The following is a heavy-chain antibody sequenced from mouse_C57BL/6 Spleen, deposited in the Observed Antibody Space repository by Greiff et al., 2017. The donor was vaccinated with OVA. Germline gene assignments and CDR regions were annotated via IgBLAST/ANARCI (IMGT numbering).Heavy chain of an antibody. Sequence: DVQLVESGGGLVQPGGSLKLSCAASGFTFSDYYMYWVRQTPEKRLEWVAYISNGGGSTYYPDTVKGRFTISRDNAKNTLYLQMSRLKSEDTAMYYCARHYYGSSYDAMDYWGQGTSVTVSS. D-gene: IGHD1-1*01. CDR3: ARHYYGSSYDAMDY. CDR1: GFTFSDYY. J-gene: IGHJ4*01. CDR2: ISNGGGST. V-gene: IGHV5-12*01.